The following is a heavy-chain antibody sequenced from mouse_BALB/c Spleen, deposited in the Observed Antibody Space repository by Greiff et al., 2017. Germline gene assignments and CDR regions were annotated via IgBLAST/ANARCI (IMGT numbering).Heavy chain of an antibody. J-gene: IGHJ2*01. Sequence: QVQLQQSGPGLVAPSQSLSITCTVSGFSLTGYGVNWVRQPPGKGLEWLGMIWGDGSTDYNSALKSRLSISKDNSKSQVVLKMNSLQTDDTARYYWARAYRYGTGGCYVDYWGQGTTLTVSS. CDR3: ARAYRYGTGGCYVDY. CDR1: GFSLTGYG. CDR2: IWGDGST. V-gene: IGHV2-6-7*01. D-gene: IGHD2-14*01.